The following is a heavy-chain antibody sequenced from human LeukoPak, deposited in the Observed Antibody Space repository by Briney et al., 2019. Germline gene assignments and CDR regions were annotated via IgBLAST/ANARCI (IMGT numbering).Heavy chain of an antibody. CDR2: IYYSGST. D-gene: IGHD5-12*01. J-gene: IGHJ5*02. CDR3: ARRGYSGYDYGWFDP. Sequence: PSETLSLTCTVSGGSISSGDYYWSWIRQPPGKGLERIGYIYYSGSTYYNPSLKSRVTISVDTSKNQFSLKLSSVTAADTAVYYCARRGYSGYDYGWFDPWGQGTLVTVSS. CDR1: GGSISSGDYY. V-gene: IGHV4-30-4*08.